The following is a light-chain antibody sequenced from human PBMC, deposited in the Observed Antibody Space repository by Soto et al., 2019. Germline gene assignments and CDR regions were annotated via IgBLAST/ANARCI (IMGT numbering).Light chain of an antibody. CDR1: STDVGAYNY. V-gene: IGLV2-14*01. Sequence: QSALAQPASVSGSPGQSITISCTGTSTDVGAYNYVAWYQQHPGKAPKLIIYEVTNRPSGVSYRFSASKSGNTASLTISGLHSEGEADYYCISYTGKSASYVFGTGTKVTGL. J-gene: IGLJ1*01. CDR2: EVT. CDR3: ISYTGKSASYV.